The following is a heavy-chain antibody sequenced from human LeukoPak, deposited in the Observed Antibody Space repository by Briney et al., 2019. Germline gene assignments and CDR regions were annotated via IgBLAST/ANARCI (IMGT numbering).Heavy chain of an antibody. J-gene: IGHJ4*02. CDR3: ARPAYCTDGICYTYDY. V-gene: IGHV1-18*01. D-gene: IGHD2-8*01. CDR1: GGTFSSYA. Sequence: ASVKVSCKASGGTFSSYAISWVRQAPGQGLEWMGWISAYTGNTNYAQKIQGRVTMTIVASTNTAYMELRSLRSDDTAVYYCARPAYCTDGICYTYDYWGQGTLVTVSS. CDR2: ISAYTGNT.